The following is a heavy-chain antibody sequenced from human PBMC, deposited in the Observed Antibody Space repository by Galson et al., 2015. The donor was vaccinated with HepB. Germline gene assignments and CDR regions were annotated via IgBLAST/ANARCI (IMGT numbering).Heavy chain of an antibody. J-gene: IGHJ3*02. CDR2: ISYDGNIK. D-gene: IGHD4-11*01. V-gene: IGHV3-30-3*01. CDR1: GFTFSSHA. Sequence: SLRLSCAASGFTFSSHALHWVRQAPGEGLEWVAIISYDGNIKNYADSVKGRFTVSRDTFKNTLYLEMNNLRDEDTAVYYCARPPCTTTTPCGAFDIWGQGTMVTVSS. CDR3: ARPPCTTTTPCGAFDI.